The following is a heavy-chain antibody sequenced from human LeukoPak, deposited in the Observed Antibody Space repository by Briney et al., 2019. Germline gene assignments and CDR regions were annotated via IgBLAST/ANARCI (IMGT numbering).Heavy chain of an antibody. CDR2: INHSGST. Sequence: SETLSLTCAVYGGSFSGYYWSWIRQPPGKGLEWIGEINHSGSTNYNPSLKSRVTISVDTSKNQFSLKLSSVTAAATAVYYCASEYYYDSSGYSHDYWGQGTLVTVSS. CDR3: ASEYYYDSSGYSHDY. CDR1: GGSFSGYY. J-gene: IGHJ4*02. V-gene: IGHV4-34*01. D-gene: IGHD3-22*01.